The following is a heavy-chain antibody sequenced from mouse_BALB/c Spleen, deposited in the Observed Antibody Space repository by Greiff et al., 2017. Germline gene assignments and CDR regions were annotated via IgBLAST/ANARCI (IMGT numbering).Heavy chain of an antibody. CDR3: ARSGTTGAMDY. CDR1: GYAFTNYL. Sequence: QVHVKQSGAELVRPGTSVKVSCKASGYAFTNYLIEWVKQRPGQGLEWIGVINPGSGGTNYNEKFKGKATLTADKSSSTAYMQLSSLTSDDSAVYFCARSGTTGAMDYWGQGTSVTVSS. D-gene: IGHD1-1*01. CDR2: INPGSGGT. J-gene: IGHJ4*01. V-gene: IGHV1-54*01.